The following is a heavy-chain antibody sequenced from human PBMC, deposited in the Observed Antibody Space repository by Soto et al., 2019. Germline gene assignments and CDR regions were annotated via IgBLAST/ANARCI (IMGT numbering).Heavy chain of an antibody. CDR1: GFTFSSYT. CDR3: TKEAKNLDC. CDR2: ISSSGGST. V-gene: IGHV3-23*01. Sequence: EVQLLESGGGLVQPGGSLRLSCAVSGFTFSSYTMIWVRQAPGKGLEWVSGISSSGGSTYYADSVKGRFTIARDNSKSTLYLKINSLRAEDTAVYYCTKEAKNLDCWGQGSLVTVSS. J-gene: IGHJ4*02.